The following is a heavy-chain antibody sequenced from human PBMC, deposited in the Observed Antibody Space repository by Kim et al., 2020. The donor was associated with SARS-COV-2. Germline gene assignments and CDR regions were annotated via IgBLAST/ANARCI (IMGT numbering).Heavy chain of an antibody. CDR2: ISTYNGNT. CDR1: GYTFTSYG. CDR3: ARDLGYYGSGGLRAGVDY. Sequence: ASVKVSCKASGYTFTSYGISWVRQAPGQGLEWMGWISTYNGNTNYAQKLQGRVTMTTDTSTSTAYMELRSLRSDDTAVYYCARDLGYYGSGGLRAGVDYWGQGTLVTVSS. D-gene: IGHD3-10*01. J-gene: IGHJ4*02. V-gene: IGHV1-18*01.